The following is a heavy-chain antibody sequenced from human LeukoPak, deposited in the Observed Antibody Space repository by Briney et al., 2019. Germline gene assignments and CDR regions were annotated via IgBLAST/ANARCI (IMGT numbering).Heavy chain of an antibody. CDR2: MNPNSGNT. CDR1: GNTFSSYE. D-gene: IGHD3-10*01. J-gene: IGHJ4*02. Sequence: GASVKVSCKASGNTFSSYEINWVRQATGQGLEWLGWMNPNSGNTGYAQKFQGRVTMTRNTSISTAYMELSSLRSEGTAVYYCARGNYFGSGSFDNWGQGTLVTVSS. V-gene: IGHV1-8*01. CDR3: ARGNYFGSGSFDN.